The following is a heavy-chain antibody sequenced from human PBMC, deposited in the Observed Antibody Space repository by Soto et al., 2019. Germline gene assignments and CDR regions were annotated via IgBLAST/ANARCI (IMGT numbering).Heavy chain of an antibody. Sequence: LGESLKISCKGSGYSFTSYWIGWVRQMPGKGLEWMGIIYPGDSDTRYSPSFQGQVTISADKSISTAYLQWSSLKASDTAMYYCGIGYYDSSGYYLGYFDYWGQGTLVTVSS. CDR3: GIGYYDSSGYYLGYFDY. CDR1: GYSFTSYW. V-gene: IGHV5-51*01. J-gene: IGHJ4*02. CDR2: IYPGDSDT. D-gene: IGHD3-22*01.